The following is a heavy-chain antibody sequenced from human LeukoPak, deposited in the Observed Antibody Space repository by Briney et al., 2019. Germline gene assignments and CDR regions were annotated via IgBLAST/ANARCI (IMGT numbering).Heavy chain of an antibody. D-gene: IGHD6-13*01. V-gene: IGHV1-2*02. Sequence: ASVKVSCKASGFTFSGHYTFWVRQAPGQGPEWMGWINPDSGGTHFAPKFQGRVSMTRDTSINTAYMELSRLRSDDTAVYYCARGGSEGIPAAVNWFDPWGQGTLVTVSS. CDR1: GFTFSGHY. CDR2: INPDSGGT. J-gene: IGHJ5*02. CDR3: ARGGSEGIPAAVNWFDP.